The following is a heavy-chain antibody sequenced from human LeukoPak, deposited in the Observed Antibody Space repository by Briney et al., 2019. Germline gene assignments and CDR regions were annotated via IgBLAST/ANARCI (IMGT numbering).Heavy chain of an antibody. CDR1: GFSSSRYE. CDR3: ARLPYGYYFDY. D-gene: IGHD3-10*01. Sequence: PGGSLRLSCAASGFSSSRYEMNWVRQAPGKGLEWVSHISSSGTNIYYADSVKGRFTISRDNAKNSLYLQMNSLRAEDTAVYYCARLPYGYYFDYWGQGTLVTVSS. V-gene: IGHV3-48*03. CDR2: ISSSGTNI. J-gene: IGHJ4*02.